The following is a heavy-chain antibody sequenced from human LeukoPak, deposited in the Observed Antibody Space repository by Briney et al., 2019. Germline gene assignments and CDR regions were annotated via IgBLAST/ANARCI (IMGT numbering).Heavy chain of an antibody. CDR1: GGSISSSNW. V-gene: IGHV4-4*02. CDR3: ARVGTYYDFWSGYFSTPGYFDY. Sequence: SGTLSLTCAVSGGSISSSNWWSWVRQPPGKGLEWIGEIYHSGSTNYNPSLKSRVTISVDKSKNQFSLKLSSVTAADTAVYYCARVGTYYDFWSGYFSTPGYFDYWGQGTLVTVSS. CDR2: IYHSGST. D-gene: IGHD3-3*01. J-gene: IGHJ4*02.